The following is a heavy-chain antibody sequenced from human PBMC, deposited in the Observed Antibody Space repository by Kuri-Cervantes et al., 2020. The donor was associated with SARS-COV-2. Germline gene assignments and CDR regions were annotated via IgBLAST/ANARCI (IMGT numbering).Heavy chain of an antibody. V-gene: IGHV6-1*01. CDR1: GDSVSSNSAA. D-gene: IGHD5-12*01. Sequence: SETLSLTCAISGDSVSSNSAAWNWIRQSPSRGLEWLGRTYYRSKWYNDYAVSVKSRITINPDTSKNQFSLQLNSVTPEDTAVYYCARGRGYSGWRLNWFDPWGQGTLVTVSS. CDR3: ARGRGYSGWRLNWFDP. CDR2: TYYRSKWYN. J-gene: IGHJ5*02.